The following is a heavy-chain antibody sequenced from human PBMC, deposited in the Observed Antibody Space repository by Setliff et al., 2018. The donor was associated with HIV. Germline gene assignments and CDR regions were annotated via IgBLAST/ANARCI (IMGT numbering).Heavy chain of an antibody. Sequence: PSETLSLTCTVSGDSISSDDYYWSWVRQPPGKGLEWIGYIYYSGTTYYSPSLKSRVTISLKTSKNQFSLKLSSVTAADTAVYYCARRTIWGDAFDIWGRGTMVTVSS. CDR3: ARRTIWGDAFDI. CDR1: GDSISSDDYY. D-gene: IGHD3-16*01. V-gene: IGHV4-30-4*08. CDR2: IYYSGTT. J-gene: IGHJ3*02.